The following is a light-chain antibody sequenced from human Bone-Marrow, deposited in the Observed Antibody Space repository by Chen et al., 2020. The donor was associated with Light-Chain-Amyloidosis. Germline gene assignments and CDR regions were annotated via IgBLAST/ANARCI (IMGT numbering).Light chain of an antibody. V-gene: IGKV3D-15*01. Sequence: EIVLSQSPATLSVSPGERATLSCRASQSVSSNLAWYQHNPGLTPRLLIHGASIRATGIPARFSGSGSGTEFTLTISSLQSEDFAVYYCQQYRSWPPTLTFGGGTKVEIK. CDR1: QSVSSN. CDR2: GAS. J-gene: IGKJ4*01. CDR3: QQYRSWPPTLT.